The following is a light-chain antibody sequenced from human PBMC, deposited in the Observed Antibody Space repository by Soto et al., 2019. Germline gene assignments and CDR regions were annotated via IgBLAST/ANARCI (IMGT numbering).Light chain of an antibody. CDR3: QRSYTSKWT. CDR2: AAS. Sequence: QTAQSSPSLSASVGDRVTLTFRASQSITRYVNWYQQKPGNAPNLLIYAASSLQSGVPSRFSGSGSRTDFTITISCRQPDYSATYYYQRSYTSKWTFGQGTKVDIK. J-gene: IGKJ1*01. CDR1: QSITRY. V-gene: IGKV1-39*01.